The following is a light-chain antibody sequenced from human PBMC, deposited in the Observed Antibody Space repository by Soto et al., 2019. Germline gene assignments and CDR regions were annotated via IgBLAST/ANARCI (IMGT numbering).Light chain of an antibody. CDR1: QYINTR. V-gene: IGKV3-20*01. J-gene: IGKJ1*01. CDR2: QTS. Sequence: EIVLTQSPATLSSFPGDRVTLSCRASQYINTRLAWYQHRPGQAPRLLIYQTSLRAAGIPARFSASGSGTDFTLTISRLAPEDFAVYYCQQYGTSPQTFGQGTKVDI. CDR3: QQYGTSPQT.